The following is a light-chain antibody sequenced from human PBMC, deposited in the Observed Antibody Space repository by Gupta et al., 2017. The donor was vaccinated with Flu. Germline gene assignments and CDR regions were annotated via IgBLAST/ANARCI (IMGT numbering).Light chain of an antibody. CDR2: DVT. CDR1: SSDVGGYNY. V-gene: IGLV2-8*01. J-gene: IGLJ2*01. CDR3: SADAGSNSLL. Sequence: QSALTQPPSAAGSPGPSVTISCTGPSSDVGGYNYVSWYQQHAGKAPKALIYDVTKRPPGIPDRFSGSKSGNTAALTVSGLQAEEEADYYCSADAGSNSLLFGGGTKLTVL.